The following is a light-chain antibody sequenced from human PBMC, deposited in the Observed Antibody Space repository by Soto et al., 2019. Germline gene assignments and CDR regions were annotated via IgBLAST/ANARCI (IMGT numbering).Light chain of an antibody. CDR2: GAS. V-gene: IGKV3D-15*01. Sequence: EIVLTQSPDTLSVSPGDRATLSCRASQTVGSNLAWYQQKPGQAPRLLIYGASTRASDTPARFSGSGSVTECGLTISSLQSEDVAVYYCQQYNNWPITFGQGTRLEI. CDR3: QQYNNWPIT. J-gene: IGKJ5*01. CDR1: QTVGSN.